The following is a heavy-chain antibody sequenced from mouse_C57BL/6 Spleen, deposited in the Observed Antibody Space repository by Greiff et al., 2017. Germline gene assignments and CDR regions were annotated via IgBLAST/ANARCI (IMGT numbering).Heavy chain of an antibody. J-gene: IGHJ1*03. CDR3: ARDYYGSSWYFDV. Sequence: EVQRVESGGGLVKPGGSLKLSCAASGFTFSSYAMSWVRQTPEKRLEWVATISDGGSYTYYPDNVKDRFTISRDNAKNNLYLQMSHLKSEDTAMYYCARDYYGSSWYFDVWGTGTTVTVSS. CDR2: ISDGGSYT. D-gene: IGHD1-1*01. CDR1: GFTFSSYA. V-gene: IGHV5-4*01.